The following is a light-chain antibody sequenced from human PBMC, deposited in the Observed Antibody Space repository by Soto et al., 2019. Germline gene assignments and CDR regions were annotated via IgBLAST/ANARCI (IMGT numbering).Light chain of an antibody. V-gene: IGLV3-21*02. Sequence: SSELTQPPLVSVAPGHAASITCVGENIGSRNVHWYQQKPGQAPVLVIYDSLDRPSGIPERISGSNAGNTATLTINRVEAGDEDDYYCQVWDNGSDGGVFGPGTKVTV. J-gene: IGLJ1*01. CDR1: NIGSRN. CDR3: QVWDNGSDGGV. CDR2: DSL.